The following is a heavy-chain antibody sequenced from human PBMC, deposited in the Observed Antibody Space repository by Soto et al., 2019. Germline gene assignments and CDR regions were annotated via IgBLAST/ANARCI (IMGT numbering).Heavy chain of an antibody. J-gene: IGHJ3*02. V-gene: IGHV3-23*01. Sequence: GGSLRLSCAASGFTFSSYAMSWVRQAPGKGLEWVSAISGSGGSTYYADSVKGRFTISRDNSKNTLYLQMNSLRAEDTAVYYCAKVQVVVPAAIPPRDAFDIWGQGTMVT. D-gene: IGHD2-2*01. CDR2: ISGSGGST. CDR1: GFTFSSYA. CDR3: AKVQVVVPAAIPPRDAFDI.